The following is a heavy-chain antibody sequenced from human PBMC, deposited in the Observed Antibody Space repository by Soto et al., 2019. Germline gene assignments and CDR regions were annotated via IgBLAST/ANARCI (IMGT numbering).Heavy chain of an antibody. Sequence: SVKVSCKASGGTFSSYTISWVRQAPGQGLEWMGRIIPILGIANYAQKFQGRVTITADKSTSTAYMELSSLRSEDTAVYYCASGYSSSSGEFDYWGQGTLVTVSS. D-gene: IGHD6-6*01. CDR2: IIPILGIA. CDR3: ASGYSSSSGEFDY. J-gene: IGHJ4*02. CDR1: GGTFSSYT. V-gene: IGHV1-69*02.